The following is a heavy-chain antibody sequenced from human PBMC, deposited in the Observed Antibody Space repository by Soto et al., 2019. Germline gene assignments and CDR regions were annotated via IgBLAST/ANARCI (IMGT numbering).Heavy chain of an antibody. D-gene: IGHD3-9*01. CDR1: GGSISSGGYY. CDR2: IYYSGST. V-gene: IGHV4-31*03. Sequence: SETLSLTCTVSGGSISSGGYYWSWIRQHPGKGLEWIGYIYYSGSTYYNPSLKSRVTISVDTSKNQFSLKLSSVTAADTAVYYCARDSKGVGYYDILTGDIGWFDPWGQGTLVTVSS. J-gene: IGHJ5*02. CDR3: ARDSKGVGYYDILTGDIGWFDP.